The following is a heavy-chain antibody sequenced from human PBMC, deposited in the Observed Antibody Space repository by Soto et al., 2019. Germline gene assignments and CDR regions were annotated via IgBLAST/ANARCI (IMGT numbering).Heavy chain of an antibody. CDR2: ISYDGSNK. V-gene: IGHV3-30*03. D-gene: IGHD3-10*01. CDR3: APWFGAFDY. CDR1: GFTFSSYG. J-gene: IGHJ4*02. Sequence: QVQLVESGGGVVQPGRSLRLSCAASGFTFSSYGMHWVRQAPGKGLEWVAVISYDGSNKYYADSVKGRFTISRDNSKNSLYLQMNGLRAEDTAVYYGAPWFGAFDYWGQGTLVTVSS.